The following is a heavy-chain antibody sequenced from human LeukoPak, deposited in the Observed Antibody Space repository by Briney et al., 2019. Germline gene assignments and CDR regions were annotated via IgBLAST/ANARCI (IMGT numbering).Heavy chain of an antibody. CDR1: GGSIGSFY. V-gene: IGHV4-4*09. CDR2: TYTSGNT. CDR3: ARHSWNDAFDI. Sequence: SETLSLTCTVSGGSIGSFYWSWIRQPPGKGLEWIGYTYTSGNTSYNPSLKSRVTISVDTSKKQFSLKLSSVTAADTAVYYCARHSWNDAFDIWGQGTIVTVSS. J-gene: IGHJ3*02. D-gene: IGHD1-20*01.